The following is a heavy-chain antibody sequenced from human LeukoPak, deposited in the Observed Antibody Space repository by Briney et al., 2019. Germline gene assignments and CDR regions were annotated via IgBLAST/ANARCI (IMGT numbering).Heavy chain of an antibody. V-gene: IGHV3-30*02. CDR3: AKDGGLLYSSSWHGDY. CDR1: GFTFSSYG. D-gene: IGHD6-13*01. CDR2: IRYDGSDK. J-gene: IGHJ4*02. Sequence: GGSLRLSCAAPGFTFSSYGMHWVRQAPGKGLEWVAFIRYDGSDKYYADSVKGRFTISRDNSKNTLHLQMNSLRAEDTAVYYCAKDGGLLYSSSWHGDYWGQGTLVTVSS.